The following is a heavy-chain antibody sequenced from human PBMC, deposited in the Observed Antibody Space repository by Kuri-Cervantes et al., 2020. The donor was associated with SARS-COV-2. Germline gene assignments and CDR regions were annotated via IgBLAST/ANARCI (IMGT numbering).Heavy chain of an antibody. CDR1: GFSLNTFG. V-gene: IGHV3-30*03. CDR3: ARDRGAFGGWFDP. D-gene: IGHD3-16*01. J-gene: IGHJ5*02. CDR2: ISYHGNNT. Sequence: GESLKISCSASGFSLNTFGMHWVRQAPGKGLEWVALISYHGNNTYHADSVKGRFTISRDNSKNTVYLQMNGLRVEDTAVYFCARDRGAFGGWFDPWGQGTLVTVSS.